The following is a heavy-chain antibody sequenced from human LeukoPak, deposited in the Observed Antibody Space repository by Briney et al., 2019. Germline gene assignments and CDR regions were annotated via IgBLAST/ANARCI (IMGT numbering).Heavy chain of an antibody. D-gene: IGHD2-2*01. CDR3: ARDVVPAATYNWFDP. CDR2: INSDGSST. CDR1: GFTFSSYW. V-gene: IGHV3-74*01. J-gene: IGHJ5*02. Sequence: GGSLRLSCAASGFTFSSYWMHWDRQAPGKGLVWVSRINSDGSSTSYADSVKGRFTISRDNAKNTLCLQMNSLRAEDTAVYYCARDVVPAATYNWFDPWGQGTLVTVSS.